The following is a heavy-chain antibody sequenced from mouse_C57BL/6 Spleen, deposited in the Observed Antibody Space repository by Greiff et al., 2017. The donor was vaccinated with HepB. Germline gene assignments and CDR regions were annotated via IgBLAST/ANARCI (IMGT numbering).Heavy chain of an antibody. CDR3: ARRGYYGRFDY. CDR2: IYPGDGDT. CDR1: GYAFSSSW. J-gene: IGHJ2*01. D-gene: IGHD1-1*01. V-gene: IGHV1-82*01. Sequence: QVQLQQSGPELVKPGASVKISCKASGYAFSSSWMNWVKQRPGKGLEWIGRIYPGDGDTNYNGKFKGKATLTADKSSSTAYMQLSSLTSEDSAVYFCARRGYYGRFDYWGQGTTLTVSS.